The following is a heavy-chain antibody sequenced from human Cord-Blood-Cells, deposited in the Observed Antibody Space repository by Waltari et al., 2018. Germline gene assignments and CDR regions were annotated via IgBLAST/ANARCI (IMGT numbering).Heavy chain of an antibody. V-gene: IGHV1-69*09. CDR3: ARDQDSSSSYFDY. Sequence: VQLVQSGAEVKKPGSSVKVSCKASGGTFSSYAISWVRQAPGQGLEWMGRIIPILGIANYAQEFKGRVTITADKSTSTAYMELSSLRSEDTAVYYCARDQDSSSSYFDYWGQGTLVTVSS. D-gene: IGHD6-6*01. CDR2: IIPILGIA. CDR1: GGTFSSYA. J-gene: IGHJ4*02.